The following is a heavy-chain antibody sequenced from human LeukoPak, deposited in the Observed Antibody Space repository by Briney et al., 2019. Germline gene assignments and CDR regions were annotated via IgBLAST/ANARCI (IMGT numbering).Heavy chain of an antibody. Sequence: GASVKVSCKASGGTFSSYAISWVRQAPGQGLEWMGGIIPIFGTANYAQKFQGRVTITADESTSTAYMELSSLRSEDTAVYYCAREKYYYDSSGYYPLDYWGQGTLVTVSS. V-gene: IGHV1-69*13. D-gene: IGHD3-22*01. J-gene: IGHJ4*02. CDR3: AREKYYYDSSGYYPLDY. CDR1: GGTFSSYA. CDR2: IIPIFGTA.